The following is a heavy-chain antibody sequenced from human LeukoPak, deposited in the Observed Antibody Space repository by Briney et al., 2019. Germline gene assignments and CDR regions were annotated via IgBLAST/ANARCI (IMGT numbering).Heavy chain of an antibody. CDR2: IYYSGST. J-gene: IGHJ3*02. V-gene: IGHV4-59*08. Sequence: SETLSLSCTVSGGSISSYYWSWIRQPPGMGLEWIGYIYYSGSTNYNPSLKSRVTISVDTSKNQFSLKLSSVTAADTAVYYCARRSMGYCSGGSCYAFGAFDIWGQGTMVTVSS. CDR1: GGSISSYY. D-gene: IGHD2-15*01. CDR3: ARRSMGYCSGGSCYAFGAFDI.